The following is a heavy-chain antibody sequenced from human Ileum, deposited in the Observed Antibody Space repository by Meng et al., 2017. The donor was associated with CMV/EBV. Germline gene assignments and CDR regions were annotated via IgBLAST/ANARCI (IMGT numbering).Heavy chain of an antibody. CDR1: GYTFTGYF. J-gene: IGHJ4*02. V-gene: IGHV1-2*02. D-gene: IGHD1-26*01. Sequence: QAQLVQPGAEVKKPGASVKVSCKASGYTFTGYFMFWVRQAPGQGLEWMGSINPNSGATNFAQNFQGRVTMTRDTSINTAYMELNRLRSDDTAVYYCASLSGGDFEYWGQGTMVTVS. CDR3: ASLSGGDFEY. CDR2: INPNSGAT.